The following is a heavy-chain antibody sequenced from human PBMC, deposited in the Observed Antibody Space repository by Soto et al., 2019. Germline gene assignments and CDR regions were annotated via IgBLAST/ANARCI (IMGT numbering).Heavy chain of an antibody. CDR3: ARTNYYDTSGHPNWFDP. CDR2: INPSGGST. D-gene: IGHD3-22*01. V-gene: IGHV1-46*01. CDR1: GYTFTSYY. Sequence: ASVKVSCKASGYTFTSYYMHWVRQAPGQGLEWMGIINPSGGSTSYAQKFQGRVTMTRNTSISTAYMELSSLRSEDTAVYYCARTNYYDTSGHPNWFDPWGQGTLVTVS. J-gene: IGHJ5*02.